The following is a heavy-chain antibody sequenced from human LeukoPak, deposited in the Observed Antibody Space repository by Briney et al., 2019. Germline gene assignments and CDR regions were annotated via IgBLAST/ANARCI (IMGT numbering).Heavy chain of an antibody. D-gene: IGHD5-24*01. CDR1: GFTFSSYS. Sequence: GGSLRLSCAASGFTFSSYSMNWVRQAPGKGLEWVSYISSSSGSIDYADPVKGRFTISRDNAKNSLYLQMNSLRAEDTAVYYCATGGYKFDYWGQGTLVTVSS. V-gene: IGHV3-48*04. CDR2: ISSSSGSI. J-gene: IGHJ4*02. CDR3: ATGGYKFDY.